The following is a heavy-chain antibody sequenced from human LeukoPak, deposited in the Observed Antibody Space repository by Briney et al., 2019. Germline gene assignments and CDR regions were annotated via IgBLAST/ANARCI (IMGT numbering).Heavy chain of an antibody. CDR1: GFTFSNYW. CDR3: AREVTPYY. D-gene: IGHD2-21*02. J-gene: IGHJ4*02. Sequence: PGGSLRLSCVASGFTFSNYWMSWVRQARGKGLEWVANIKQDGSEKYYVDSVKRRFTISRDNAKNSLYLQMNSLRAEDTAVYYCAREVTPYYWGQGTLVTVSS. V-gene: IGHV3-7*01. CDR2: IKQDGSEK.